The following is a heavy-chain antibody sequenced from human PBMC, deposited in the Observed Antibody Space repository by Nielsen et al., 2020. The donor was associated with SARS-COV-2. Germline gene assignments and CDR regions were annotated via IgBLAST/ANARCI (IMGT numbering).Heavy chain of an antibody. V-gene: IGHV4-59*02. CDR3: ARDRWQQLVPTY. D-gene: IGHD6-13*01. Sequence: GSLRLSCAASGFTVSSYYWSWIRQPPGKGLEWIGHIFNTGSTSYNPSLRSRVTILVDTSKNHFSLKLTSVTAADTAVYYCARDRWQQLVPTYWGQGTLVTVSS. CDR1: GFTVSSYY. CDR2: IFNTGST. J-gene: IGHJ4*02.